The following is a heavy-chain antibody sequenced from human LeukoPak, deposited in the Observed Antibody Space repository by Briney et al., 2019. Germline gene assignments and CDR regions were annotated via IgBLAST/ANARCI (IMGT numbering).Heavy chain of an antibody. CDR1: GYTFTTYA. J-gene: IGHJ4*02. CDR2: INVGNGDT. D-gene: IGHD5-18*01. V-gene: IGHV1-3*01. Sequence: GASVKVSCKASGYTFTTYAIHWVRQAPGQRLGWMGWINVGNGDTKYSQRFQGRVTITRDTSASTAYMDLSSLRSEDTAVYYCARESPQRSGYSYTHWGQGSLVTVSS. CDR3: ARESPQRSGYSYTH.